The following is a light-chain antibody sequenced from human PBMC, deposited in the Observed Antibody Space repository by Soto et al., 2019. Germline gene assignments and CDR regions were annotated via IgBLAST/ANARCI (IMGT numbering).Light chain of an antibody. CDR3: AAWDDSLSGVV. J-gene: IGLJ2*01. CDR1: SSNIGSNY. Sequence: QSVLTHPPSASGTPGPRVTISCSGSSSNIGSNYVYWYQQLPGTAPKLLIYSNNQRPSGVPDRFSGSKSGTSASLAISGLRSEDEADYYCAAWDDSLSGVVFGGGTKLTVL. CDR2: SNN. V-gene: IGLV1-47*02.